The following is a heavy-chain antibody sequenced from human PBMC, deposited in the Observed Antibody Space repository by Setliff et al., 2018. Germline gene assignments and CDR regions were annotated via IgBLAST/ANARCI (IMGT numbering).Heavy chain of an antibody. V-gene: IGHV4-61*10. J-gene: IGHJ4*02. CDR1: GGSVGNSFYY. Sequence: SETLSLTCTVSGGSVGNSFYYWSWIRQPAGKGLEWIGYVYYSGTAYYNPSLKSRVTVIVDTSKNQFSLRLSSVTAADTAVYYCARGGTFRYFDYWGQGTPVTVSS. D-gene: IGHD5-12*01. CDR2: VYYSGTA. CDR3: ARGGTFRYFDY.